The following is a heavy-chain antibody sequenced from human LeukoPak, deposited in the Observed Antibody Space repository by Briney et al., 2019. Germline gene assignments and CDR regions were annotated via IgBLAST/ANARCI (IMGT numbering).Heavy chain of an antibody. V-gene: IGHV3-21*01. D-gene: IGHD2-15*01. CDR2: ISSSSSYI. J-gene: IGHJ4*02. CDR1: GFTFSSYS. CDR3: ARDGLLGYCSGGSCYSDY. Sequence: GGSLRLSCAASGFTFSSYSMNWVRQAPGKGLEWVSSISSSSSYIYYADSVKGRFTISRDNAKNSLYLQMNGLRAEDTAVYYCARDGLLGYCSGGSCYSDYWGQGTLVTVSS.